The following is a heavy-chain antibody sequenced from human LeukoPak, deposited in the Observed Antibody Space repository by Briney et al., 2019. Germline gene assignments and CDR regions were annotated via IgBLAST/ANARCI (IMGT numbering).Heavy chain of an antibody. CDR3: AKAMVRGVTRINFDY. V-gene: IGHV3-23*01. CDR1: GFTFTKCA. D-gene: IGHD3-10*01. CDR2: ITATGDTA. Sequence: GGFLRLSCVASGFTFTKCAMSWIRQAPGKGLEWVAIITATGDTAYYADSVKGRFTISRDNSKNTLYLQMNSLRAEDTAVYYCAKAMVRGVTRINFDYWGQGTLVTVSS. J-gene: IGHJ4*02.